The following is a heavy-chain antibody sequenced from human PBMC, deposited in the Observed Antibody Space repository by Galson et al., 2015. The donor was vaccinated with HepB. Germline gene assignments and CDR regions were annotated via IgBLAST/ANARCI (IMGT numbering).Heavy chain of an antibody. D-gene: IGHD2-2*01. Sequence: SVKVSCKASGYTFTGYYMHWVRQAPGQGLEWMGRINPNSGGTNYAQKFQGRVTMTRDTSISTAFMELSRLRSDDTAVYYCARVKKIVVPARRDYYYYMDVWGKGTTVTVSS. V-gene: IGHV1-2*06. J-gene: IGHJ6*03. CDR3: ARVKKIVVPARRDYYYYMDV. CDR2: INPNSGGT. CDR1: GYTFTGYY.